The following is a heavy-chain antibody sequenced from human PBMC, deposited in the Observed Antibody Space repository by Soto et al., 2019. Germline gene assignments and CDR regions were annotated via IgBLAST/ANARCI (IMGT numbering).Heavy chain of an antibody. CDR3: TRGVYDHAFDV. D-gene: IGHD5-12*01. Sequence: EVQLVESGGGLVQTGGSLRLSCAASGFTFSGYWMHWVRQVPGKGLVWVSRINSDGSDTIYADSVKGRFTISRDNAKKVMYLQMNSLRVADTDVYYCTRGVYDHAFDVWGQGTMVSVSS. CDR1: GFTFSGYW. V-gene: IGHV3-74*01. CDR2: INSDGSDT. J-gene: IGHJ3*01.